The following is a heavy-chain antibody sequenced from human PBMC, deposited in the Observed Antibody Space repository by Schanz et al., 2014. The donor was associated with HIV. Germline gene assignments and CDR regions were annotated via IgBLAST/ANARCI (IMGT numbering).Heavy chain of an antibody. CDR2: MNPGSGNT. CDR1: GYNFGNLD. D-gene: IGHD3-9*01. J-gene: IGHJ4*02. Sequence: QVWLVQSGAEVKKPGASVRVSCKASGYNFGNLDINWVRQATGQGLEWLGWMNPGSGNTGYAWKFQGRVTMTRDTSTSTVYMQLSSLTSDDTAVYYCARGDILTGLYPYYFDSWGQGTLVTVSS. CDR3: ARGDILTGLYPYYFDS. V-gene: IGHV1-8*02.